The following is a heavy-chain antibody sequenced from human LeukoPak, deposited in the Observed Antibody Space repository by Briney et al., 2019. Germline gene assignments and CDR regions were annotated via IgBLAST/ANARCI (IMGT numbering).Heavy chain of an antibody. Sequence: SETLSLTCTVSGGSVSSGRYYWSWIRQPPGKGLEWIGYIYYSGSTNYNPSLKSRVTISVDTSKNQFSLKLSSVTAADTAVYYCARGLVLDYFDYWGQGTLVTVSS. V-gene: IGHV4-61*01. CDR3: ARGLVLDYFDY. J-gene: IGHJ4*02. CDR1: GGSVSSGRYY. CDR2: IYYSGST. D-gene: IGHD6-19*01.